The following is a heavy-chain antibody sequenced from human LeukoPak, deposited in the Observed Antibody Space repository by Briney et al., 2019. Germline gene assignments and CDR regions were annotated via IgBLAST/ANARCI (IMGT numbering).Heavy chain of an antibody. D-gene: IGHD2-15*01. V-gene: IGHV3-74*01. J-gene: IGHJ5*02. CDR3: ARDRARSGVVVAAFLDLLQPLEVNWFDP. CDR2: INSDGSST. CDR1: GFTFSSYW. Sequence: PGGSLRLSCAASGFTFSSYWMHWVRQAPGKGLVWVSRINSDGSSTSYADSVKGRFTISRDNAKNTLYLQMNSLRAEDTAVYYCARDRARSGVVVAAFLDLLQPLEVNWFDPWGQGTLVTVSS.